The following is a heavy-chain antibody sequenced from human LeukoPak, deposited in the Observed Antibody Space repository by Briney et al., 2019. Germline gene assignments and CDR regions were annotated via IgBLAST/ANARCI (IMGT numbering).Heavy chain of an antibody. Sequence: SETLSLTCTVSGGSISSYYWSWIRQPAGKGLEWIGRIYTSGSTNYNPSLKSRVTISVDTSKNQFSLKLSSVTAADTAVYYCARGRTMVRGVSHYYYYMDVWGKGTTVTVSS. CDR2: IYTSGST. J-gene: IGHJ6*03. CDR1: GGSISSYY. D-gene: IGHD3-10*01. V-gene: IGHV4-4*07. CDR3: ARGRTMVRGVSHYYYYMDV.